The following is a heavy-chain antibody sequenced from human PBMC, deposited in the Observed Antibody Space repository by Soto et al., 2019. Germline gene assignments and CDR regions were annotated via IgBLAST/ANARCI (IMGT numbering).Heavy chain of an antibody. V-gene: IGHV3-21*01. CDR3: ARDPGGTDYDFWSGYYIGWFDP. J-gene: IGHJ5*02. CDR2: ISSSSSYI. D-gene: IGHD3-3*01. CDR1: GFTFSSYS. Sequence: EVQLVESGGGLVKPGGSLRLSCAASGFTFSSYSMNWVRQAPGKGLEWVSSISSSSSYIYYADSVKGRFTISRDNAKNSLYLQMNSLRAEDTAVYYCARDPGGTDYDFWSGYYIGWFDPWGQGTLVTVSS.